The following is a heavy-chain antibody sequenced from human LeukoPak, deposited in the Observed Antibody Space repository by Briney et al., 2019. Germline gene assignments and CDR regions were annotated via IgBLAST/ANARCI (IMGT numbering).Heavy chain of an antibody. CDR2: IYYSGST. D-gene: IGHD6-13*01. J-gene: IGHJ4*02. CDR3: RSSSSWGDFDY. CDR1: GGSISSSSYY. V-gene: IGHV4-39*07. Sequence: SETLSLTCTVSGGSISSSSYYWGWIRQPPGKGLEWIGSIYYSGSTYYNPSLKSRVTISVDTSKNQFSLKLSSVTAADTAVYYCRSSSSWGDFDYWGQGTLVTVSS.